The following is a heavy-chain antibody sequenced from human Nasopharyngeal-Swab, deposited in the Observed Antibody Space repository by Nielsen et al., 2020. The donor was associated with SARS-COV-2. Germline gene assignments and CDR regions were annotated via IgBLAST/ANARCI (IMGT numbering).Heavy chain of an antibody. Sequence: GGSLRLSCVASGFTFTTYWMNWVRQAPGKGLEWVATIKQDGSETYYVDSVRGRFAISRDNAKNSLYLLVNSLRSEDTALYYCARGTADYSNPSFDYWGQGTLVTVPS. J-gene: IGHJ4*02. CDR1: GFTFTTYW. D-gene: IGHD4-11*01. CDR2: IKQDGSET. CDR3: ARGTADYSNPSFDY. V-gene: IGHV3-7*03.